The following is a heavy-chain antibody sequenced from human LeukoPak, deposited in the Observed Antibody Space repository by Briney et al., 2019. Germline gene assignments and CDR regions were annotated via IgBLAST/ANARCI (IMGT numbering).Heavy chain of an antibody. D-gene: IGHD3-10*01. J-gene: IGHJ5*02. Sequence: PSETLSLTCTVSGYSISSGYYWGWIRQPPGKGLEWIGSIYHSGSTTYNPSLKSRVRLSVDTSKNQFSLKLNSVTAADTAIYFCARDSGTTGEVKFDPWGQGTLVTVSS. V-gene: IGHV4-38-2*02. CDR1: GYSISSGYY. CDR2: IYHSGST. CDR3: ARDSGTTGEVKFDP.